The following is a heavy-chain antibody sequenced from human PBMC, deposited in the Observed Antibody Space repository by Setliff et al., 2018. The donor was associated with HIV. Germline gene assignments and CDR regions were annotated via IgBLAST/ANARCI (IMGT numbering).Heavy chain of an antibody. J-gene: IGHJ4*02. D-gene: IGHD3-3*01. V-gene: IGHV4-31*03. CDR2: IYYSGST. CDR3: ARGFRSGRIFGIDY. Sequence: SETLSLTCTVSGGSISSGGYYWSWIRQHPGKGLEWIGYIYYSGSTNYNPSLKSRVTISVDKSNNHFSLKLSSVTAADTAVYYCARGFRSGRIFGIDYWGQGTLVTVSS. CDR1: GGSISSGGYY.